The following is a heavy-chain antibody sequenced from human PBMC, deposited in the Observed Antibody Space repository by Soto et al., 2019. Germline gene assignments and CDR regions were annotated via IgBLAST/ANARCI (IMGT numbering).Heavy chain of an antibody. J-gene: IGHJ5*02. CDR3: VINHYSSSWYGFDP. Sequence: QVQLVQSGAEVKKPGSSVKVSCKASGGTFSSYAISWVRQAPGQGLEWMGGIIPIFGTANYAQKFQGRVTITADEXXSKAYMELSSLRSEDTAVYYCVINHYSSSWYGFDPWGQGTLVTVSS. V-gene: IGHV1-69*12. CDR1: GGTFSSYA. CDR2: IIPIFGTA. D-gene: IGHD6-13*01.